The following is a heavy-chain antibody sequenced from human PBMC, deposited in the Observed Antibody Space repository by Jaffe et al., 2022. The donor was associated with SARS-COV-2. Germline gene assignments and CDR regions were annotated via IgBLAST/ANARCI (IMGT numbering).Heavy chain of an antibody. Sequence: EVQLVESGGGLVKPGGSLRLSCAASGFTFSSYVMTWVRQAPGQGLEWVSSINGGSTSIYYADSVKGRFTISRDSAKNSLYLQMNSLRAEDTAVYYCTRDQWLAYWGQGTLVTVSS. J-gene: IGHJ4*02. V-gene: IGHV3-21*01. CDR2: INGGSTSI. CDR3: TRDQWLAY. CDR1: GFTFSSYV. D-gene: IGHD6-19*01.